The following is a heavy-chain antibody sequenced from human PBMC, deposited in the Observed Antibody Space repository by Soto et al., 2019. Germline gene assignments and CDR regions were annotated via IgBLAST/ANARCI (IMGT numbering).Heavy chain of an antibody. Sequence: QVQLQESGPGLVKPSETLSLTCTVSGGSVSSGSYYWSWIRQPPGKGLEWIGYIYYSGSTNYNPXLTSRVTLSVXXSXNXXSLKLSSVTAADTAVYYCARRKRSGSYYYYYGMDVWGQGTTVTVSS. CDR3: ARRKRSGSYYYYYGMDV. CDR2: IYYSGST. J-gene: IGHJ6*02. CDR1: GGSVSSGSYY. V-gene: IGHV4-61*01. D-gene: IGHD1-26*01.